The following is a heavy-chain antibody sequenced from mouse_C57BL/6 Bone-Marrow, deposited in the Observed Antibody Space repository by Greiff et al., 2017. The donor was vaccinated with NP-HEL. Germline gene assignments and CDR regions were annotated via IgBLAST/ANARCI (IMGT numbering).Heavy chain of an antibody. J-gene: IGHJ1*03. Sequence: VQLQQSGAELVRPGASVKLSCTASGFNIKDDYMHWVKQRPEQGLEWIGWIDPENGDTEYASKFQGKATITADTSSNTAYLQRSSLTSEDTAVYYCTPYWYFDVWGTGTTVTVSS. V-gene: IGHV14-4*01. CDR2: IDPENGDT. CDR3: TPYWYFDV. CDR1: GFNIKDDY.